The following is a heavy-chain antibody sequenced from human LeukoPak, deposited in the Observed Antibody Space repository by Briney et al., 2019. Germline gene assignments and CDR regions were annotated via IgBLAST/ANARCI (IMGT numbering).Heavy chain of an antibody. CDR2: ISSSSSYT. CDR3: ATDLSSYCSGGYCFLSY. V-gene: IGHV3-11*05. Sequence: GGPLRLSCAASGFTFSDYYMSWVRQAPGKGLEWVSYISSSSSYTNYADSVKGRFTISRDNAKNSLYLQMNSLRAEDTAVYYCATDLSSYCSGGYCFLSYWGQGTLVTVSS. CDR1: GFTFSDYY. D-gene: IGHD2-15*01. J-gene: IGHJ4*02.